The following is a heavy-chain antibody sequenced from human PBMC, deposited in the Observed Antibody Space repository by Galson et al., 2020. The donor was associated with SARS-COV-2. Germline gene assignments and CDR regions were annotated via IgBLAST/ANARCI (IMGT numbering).Heavy chain of an antibody. CDR3: ATASYGDYGTYYFDY. Sequence: ASVKVSCKVSGYTLTELSMHWVRQAPGKGLEWMGGFDPEDGETIYAQKFQGRVTMTEDTSTDTAYMELSSLRSEDTAVYYCATASYGDYGTYYFDYWGQGTLATVSS. CDR1: GYTLTELS. CDR2: FDPEDGET. J-gene: IGHJ4*02. D-gene: IGHD4-17*01. V-gene: IGHV1-24*01.